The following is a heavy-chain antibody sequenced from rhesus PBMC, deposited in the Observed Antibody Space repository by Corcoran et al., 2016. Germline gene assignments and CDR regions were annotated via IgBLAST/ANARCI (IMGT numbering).Heavy chain of an antibody. CDR3: ARANGPNIWTVYSHISRSYWYFDL. J-gene: IGHJ2*01. V-gene: IGHV2-95*01. D-gene: IGHD3-3*01. Sequence: QVTLKESGPALVKPTQTLTLTCTFSGFSISTHGTGVGWIRQPPGKATEWLARLNWNDSKYFSTSLNTRLTIYKDTPKTQLVLTMTNMNPLNTATYYCARANGPNIWTVYSHISRSYWYFDLWGPGTPITISS. CDR1: GFSISTHGTG. CDR2: LNWNDSK.